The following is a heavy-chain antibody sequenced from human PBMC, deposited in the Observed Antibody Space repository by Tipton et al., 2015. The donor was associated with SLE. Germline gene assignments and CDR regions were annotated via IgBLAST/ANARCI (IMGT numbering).Heavy chain of an antibody. D-gene: IGHD3-3*01. J-gene: IGHJ4*02. CDR3: AKDRFFGSGPRDYFDY. V-gene: IGHV3-30-3*01. CDR2: ISYDGSNK. Sequence: RSLRLSCAASGFTFSSYAMYWVRQAPGKGLEWVSLISYDGSNKYYADSVKGRFTISRDNSKNTMYLQMNSLRAEDTAVYYCAKDRFFGSGPRDYFDYWGQGTLVTVSS. CDR1: GFTFSSYA.